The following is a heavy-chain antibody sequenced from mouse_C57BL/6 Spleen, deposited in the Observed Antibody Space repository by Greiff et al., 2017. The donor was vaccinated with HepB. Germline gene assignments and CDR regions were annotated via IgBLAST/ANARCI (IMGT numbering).Heavy chain of an antibody. CDR1: GYSITSGYY. CDR2: ISYDGSN. V-gene: IGHV3-6*01. CDR3: ATYGSSQYYYAMDY. D-gene: IGHD1-1*01. Sequence: EVHLVESGPGLVKPSQSLSLTCSVTGYSITSGYYWNWIRQFPGNKLEWMGYISYDGSNNYNPSLKNRISITRDTSKNQFFLKLNSVTTEDTATYYCATYGSSQYYYAMDYWGQGTSVTVSS. J-gene: IGHJ4*01.